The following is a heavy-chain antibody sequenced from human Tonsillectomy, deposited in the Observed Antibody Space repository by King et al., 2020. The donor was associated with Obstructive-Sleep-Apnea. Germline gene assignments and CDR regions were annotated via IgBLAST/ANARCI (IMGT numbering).Heavy chain of an antibody. CDR2: IYYSGST. J-gene: IGHJ5*02. Sequence: VQLQESGPGLVKPSQTLSLTCTVSGGSISSGGYYWSWIRQHPGKGLEWIGDIYYSGSTYSNPSLKSRVTIPVDTSKNQFSLKLSSVTAADTAVYYCARGRSIVVVTYNWFDPWGQGTLVTVSS. CDR1: GGSISSGGYY. V-gene: IGHV4-31*03. CDR3: ARGRSIVVVTYNWFDP. D-gene: IGHD2-21*02.